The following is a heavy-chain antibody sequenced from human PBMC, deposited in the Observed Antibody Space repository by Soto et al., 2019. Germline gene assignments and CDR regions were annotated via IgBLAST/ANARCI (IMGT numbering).Heavy chain of an antibody. V-gene: IGHV1-69*02. CDR3: ATSYGSGYRAFDY. J-gene: IGHJ4*02. D-gene: IGHD3-10*01. CDR2: INPILSMS. Sequence: QVQLVQSGAEVKKPGSSVKVSCKASGDTFSFYTINWVRQAPGLGLEWVGRINPILSMSNYAQKFQGRVTMTADKSSNTAYMELRSLRSEDTAMYYCATSYGSGYRAFDYWGQGAQVTVSS. CDR1: GDTFSFYT.